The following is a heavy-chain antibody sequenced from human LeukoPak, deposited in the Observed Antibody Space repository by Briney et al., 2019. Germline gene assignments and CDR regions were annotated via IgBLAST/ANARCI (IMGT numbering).Heavy chain of an antibody. Sequence: GESLKISCKGSGYSFTSYWIGWVRQMPGKGLEWMGIIYPGDSDTRYSPSFQGQVTISADKSISTAYLQWSSLKASDTAMYYCARPSSNPIAAAGTGAFDIWGQGTMVTVSS. CDR1: GYSFTSYW. CDR2: IYPGDSDT. D-gene: IGHD6-13*01. J-gene: IGHJ3*02. CDR3: ARPSSNPIAAAGTGAFDI. V-gene: IGHV5-51*01.